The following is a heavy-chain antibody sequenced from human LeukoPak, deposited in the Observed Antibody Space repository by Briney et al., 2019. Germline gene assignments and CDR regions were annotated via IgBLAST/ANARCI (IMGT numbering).Heavy chain of an antibody. J-gene: IGHJ4*02. CDR1: GGSISSYY. V-gene: IGHV4-59*01. CDR2: IYYSGST. Sequence: PSETLSLTCTVSGGSISSYYWSWIRQPPGKGLEWIGYIYYSGSTNYNPSLKSRVTISVDTSKNQFSLKLSSVTAADTAVYYCARDESGYVRYWGQGTLVTVSS. D-gene: IGHD5-12*01. CDR3: ARDESGYVRY.